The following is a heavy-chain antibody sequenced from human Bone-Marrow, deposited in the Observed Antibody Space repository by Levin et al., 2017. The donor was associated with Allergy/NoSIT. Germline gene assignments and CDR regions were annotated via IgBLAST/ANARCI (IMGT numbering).Heavy chain of an antibody. CDR1: GFTFTSYT. Sequence: GESLKISCATSGFTFTSYTLAWVRQTPGKGLEWVSFISGSLNYIYYADSVKGRFTISRDNAKNSVYLQMDSLRAEDTATYYCARFDTTSSWFDPWGPGTLVIVSS. D-gene: IGHD6-6*01. CDR2: ISGSLNYI. CDR3: ARFDTTSSWFDP. V-gene: IGHV3-21*06. J-gene: IGHJ5*02.